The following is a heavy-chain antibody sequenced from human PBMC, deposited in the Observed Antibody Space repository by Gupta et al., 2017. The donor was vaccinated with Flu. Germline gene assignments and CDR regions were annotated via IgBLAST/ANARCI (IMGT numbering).Heavy chain of an antibody. J-gene: IGHJ3*02. D-gene: IGHD3-10*01. V-gene: IGHV3-15*01. CDR2: LKSEADGGTA. CDR3: TTDSSGGITFDI. CDR1: GFRFSYAY. Sequence: EGQLVESGGGLVKPGGSLRLSCAASGFRFSYAYMNWVRQAPGKGLEWVGRLKSEADGGTADYAAPVKGRFAISRDDSKNTLWLQMNSLRTEDTAVYYCTTDSSGGITFDIWGQGTPVTVSA.